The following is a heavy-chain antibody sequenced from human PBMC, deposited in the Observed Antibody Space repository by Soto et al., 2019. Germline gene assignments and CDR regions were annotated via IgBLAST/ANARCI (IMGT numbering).Heavy chain of an antibody. D-gene: IGHD6-13*01. Sequence: ASVKVSCKASGYTFTSYGISWVRQAPGQGLEWMGWISAYNGNTNYAQKLQGRVTMTTDTSTSTAYMELRSLRSDDTAVYYCARDMACVSSWCKTNWFDPWGQGTLVTVSS. CDR2: ISAYNGNT. J-gene: IGHJ5*02. CDR3: ARDMACVSSWCKTNWFDP. CDR1: GYTFTSYG. V-gene: IGHV1-18*01.